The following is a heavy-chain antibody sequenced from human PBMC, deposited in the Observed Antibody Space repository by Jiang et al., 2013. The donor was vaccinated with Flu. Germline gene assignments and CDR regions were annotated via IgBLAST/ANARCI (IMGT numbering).Heavy chain of an antibody. CDR1: GGSISNYF. D-gene: IGHD2-15*01. J-gene: IGHJ3*02. Sequence: GPGLVKPSETLSLTCTVSGGSISNYFWCWIRQPPGKGLEWVGYTYYSGSTSFNPSLASRVTISVDTSKNQFSLNLKSVTDADTAVYYCARYCGPGNCAQKAFDIWGQGTMVAVSS. CDR3: ARYCGPGNCAQKAFDI. V-gene: IGHV4-59*01. CDR2: TYYSGST.